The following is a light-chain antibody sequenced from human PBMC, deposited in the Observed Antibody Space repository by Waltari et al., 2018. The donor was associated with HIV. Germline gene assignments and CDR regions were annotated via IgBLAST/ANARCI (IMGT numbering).Light chain of an antibody. J-gene: IGKJ1*01. CDR1: LTVYSDY. CDR2: CAS. CDR3: QQYGRSAT. V-gene: IGKV3-20*01. Sequence: EFVLTQSPGTLSLSPGERATLSCRASLTVYSDYLAWYQQKPGQAPRLLISCASSSATGIPDRFSGSGSGTDFTLTISRLEPEDFAVYYCQQYGRSATFGQGTKVEIK.